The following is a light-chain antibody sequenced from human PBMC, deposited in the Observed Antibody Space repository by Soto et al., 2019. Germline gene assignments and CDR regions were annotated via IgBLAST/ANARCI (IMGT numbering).Light chain of an antibody. J-gene: IGKJ4*01. CDR3: QHRNTWPLT. V-gene: IGKV3-11*01. Sequence: EIVLTQSPVTLSLAPGERATLSCRASQNINSFLAWYQQRPGQAPRLLIYDASTRATGIPARFNGRGSVTDFTLPISSLAPEDSAVYYCQHRNTWPLTFGGGTKVEIK. CDR2: DAS. CDR1: QNINSF.